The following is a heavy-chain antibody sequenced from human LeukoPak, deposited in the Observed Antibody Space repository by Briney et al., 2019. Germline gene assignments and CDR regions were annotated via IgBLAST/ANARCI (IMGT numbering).Heavy chain of an antibody. D-gene: IGHD6-19*01. CDR3: ARTVSSGWRSDFDY. CDR1: GYTFTSYG. Sequence: ASVKVSCKASGYTFTSYGISWVRQAPGQGLEWMGWISAYNGNTNYAQKLQGRVTMTTDTSTSTAYMELRSLRSDDTDVYYCARTVSSGWRSDFDYWGQGTLVTVSS. V-gene: IGHV1-18*01. J-gene: IGHJ4*02. CDR2: ISAYNGNT.